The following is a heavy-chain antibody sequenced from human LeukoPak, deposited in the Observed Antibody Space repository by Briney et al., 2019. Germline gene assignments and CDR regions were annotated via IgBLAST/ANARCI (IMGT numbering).Heavy chain of an antibody. CDR2: INPSGGST. J-gene: IGHJ3*02. D-gene: IGHD3-22*01. V-gene: IGHV1-46*01. Sequence: GASVKVSCKASGYTFTSYYMHWLRQAPGQGLEWMGIINPSGGSTSYTQKFKGRVTMTRDTSTSTVYMELSSLRSEDTAVYYCAKAYYYYSSGYRRYDAIDNWGQGTMVTVSS. CDR1: GYTFTSYY. CDR3: AKAYYYYSSGYRRYDAIDN.